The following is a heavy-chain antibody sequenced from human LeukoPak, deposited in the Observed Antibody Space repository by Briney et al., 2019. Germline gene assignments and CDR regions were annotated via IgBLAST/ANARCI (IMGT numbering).Heavy chain of an antibody. D-gene: IGHD6-13*01. CDR1: GGSFSGYY. J-gene: IGHJ4*02. CDR2: INHSGST. CDR3: ARGPIAAAGYDY. V-gene: IGHV4-34*01. Sequence: PSETLSLTCAVYGGSFSGYYWSWIRQPPVKGLEWIGEINHSGSTNYNPSLKSRVTISVDTSKNQFSLKLSSVTAADTAVYYCARGPIAAAGYDYWGQGTLVTVSS.